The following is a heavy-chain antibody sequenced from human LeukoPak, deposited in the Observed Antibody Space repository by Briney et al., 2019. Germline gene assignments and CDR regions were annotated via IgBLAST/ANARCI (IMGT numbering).Heavy chain of an antibody. Sequence: ASVKVSCKVSGYTLTELSMHWVRQAPGKGLEWMGGFDPEDGETIYAQKFQGRVTMTEDTSTDTAYMELSSLRSEDTAVYYCAGSVAASGHMPHHYWGQGTLVTVSS. D-gene: IGHD6-6*01. CDR2: FDPEDGET. CDR3: AGSVAASGHMPHHY. CDR1: GYTLTELS. V-gene: IGHV1-24*01. J-gene: IGHJ4*02.